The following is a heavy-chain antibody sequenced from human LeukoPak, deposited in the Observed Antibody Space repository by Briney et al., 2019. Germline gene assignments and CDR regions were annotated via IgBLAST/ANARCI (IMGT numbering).Heavy chain of an antibody. CDR2: ISSSSTYI. CDR3: AKSSGWNYYYYYMDV. Sequence: GRSVRLSCAASGFTFSAYTMNWVRQAPGKGLEWVSSISSSSTYIYYADSVKGRFTISRDNAKNSLYLQMNSLRAEDTAVYYCAKSSGWNYYYYYMDVWGKGTTVIASS. V-gene: IGHV3-21*01. CDR1: GFTFSAYT. J-gene: IGHJ6*03. D-gene: IGHD6-19*01.